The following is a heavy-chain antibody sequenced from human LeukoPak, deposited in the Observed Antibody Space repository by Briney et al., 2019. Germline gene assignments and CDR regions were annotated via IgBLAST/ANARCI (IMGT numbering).Heavy chain of an antibody. D-gene: IGHD6-13*01. J-gene: IGHJ5*02. V-gene: IGHV1-8*01. CDR2: MNPNSGNT. Sequence: ASVTVSCKPSGYTFTTHDINWVRQAPGQGLEWMGWMNPNSGNTGYAQKFQGRVTMTKNTSSSTAYMELSSLRSDDTAVYYCARGPSQQQLRLGYWFDPWGQGTLVTVSS. CDR1: GYTFTTHD. CDR3: ARGPSQQQLRLGYWFDP.